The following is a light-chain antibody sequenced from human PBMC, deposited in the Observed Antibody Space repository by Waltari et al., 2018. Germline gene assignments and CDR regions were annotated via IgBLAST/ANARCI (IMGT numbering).Light chain of an antibody. CDR3: QSADSSGPYRV. CDR1: ALPNQY. Sequence: SYELTQPPSMSVSPGQTARITCSGDALPNQYTYWYQQKPGQAPVLVIYKDTERPSGIPGRFSGSNSGTTVTLTISGVQAEDEADYYCQSADSSGPYRVFGGGTKLTVL. V-gene: IGLV3-25*03. CDR2: KDT. J-gene: IGLJ3*02.